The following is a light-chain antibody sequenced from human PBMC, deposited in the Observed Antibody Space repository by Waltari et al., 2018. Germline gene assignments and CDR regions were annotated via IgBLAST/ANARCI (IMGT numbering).Light chain of an antibody. V-gene: IGLV2-14*01. CDR1: SSDVGGYNY. CDR3: SSYTSSSTPWV. CDR2: DVS. Sequence: QSALTQPASVSGSPGQSITISCTGTSSDVGGYNYVSWYQQHPGKAPNLMIYDVSKRPSGVSNRFSGSKSGNTASLTISGLQAEDEADYYCSSYTSSSTPWVFGGGTKLTVL. J-gene: IGLJ3*02.